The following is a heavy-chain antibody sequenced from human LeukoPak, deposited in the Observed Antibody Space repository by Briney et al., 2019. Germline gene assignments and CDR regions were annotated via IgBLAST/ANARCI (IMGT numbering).Heavy chain of an antibody. Sequence: SETLSLTCADYRGSFSGYYWSWIRQPPGKGLEWIGEINHSGSTNYNPSLKSRVTISVDTSKNQFSLKLSSVTAADTAVYYCARGRGYNAFDIWGQGTMVTVSS. CDR2: INHSGST. D-gene: IGHD5-18*01. CDR3: ARGRGYNAFDI. J-gene: IGHJ3*02. V-gene: IGHV4-34*01. CDR1: RGSFSGYY.